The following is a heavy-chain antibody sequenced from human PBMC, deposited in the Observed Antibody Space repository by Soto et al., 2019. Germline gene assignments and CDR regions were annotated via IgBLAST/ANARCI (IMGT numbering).Heavy chain of an antibody. CDR1: GFTFSSYA. CDR3: AKWGTSRVGAIWHWFDP. CDR2: ISGSGGST. Sequence: EVQLLESGGGLVQPGGSLRLSCAASGFTFSSYAMSWVRQAPGKGLEWVSAISGSGGSTYYADSVKGRFTISRDNSKNTLYLQMNSLRAEDTAVYYCAKWGTSRVGAIWHWFDPWGQGTLVTVSS. J-gene: IGHJ5*02. V-gene: IGHV3-23*01. D-gene: IGHD1-26*01.